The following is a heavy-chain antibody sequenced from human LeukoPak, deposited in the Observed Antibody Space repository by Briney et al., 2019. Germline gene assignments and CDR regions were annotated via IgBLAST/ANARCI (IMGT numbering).Heavy chain of an antibody. Sequence: ASVKVSCKASGGTFSSYAISWVRQAPGQGLEWMGRIIPIFGIANYAQKFQGRVTITADKFTSTAYMELSSLRSEDTAVYYRARGLVDTAMLLYYYGMDVWGQGTTVTVSS. CDR1: GGTFSSYA. CDR3: ARGLVDTAMLLYYYGMDV. CDR2: IIPIFGIA. V-gene: IGHV1-69*04. D-gene: IGHD5-18*01. J-gene: IGHJ6*02.